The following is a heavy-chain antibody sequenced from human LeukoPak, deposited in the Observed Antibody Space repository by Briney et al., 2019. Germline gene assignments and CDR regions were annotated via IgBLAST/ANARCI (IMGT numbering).Heavy chain of an antibody. CDR3: ARENWGTLDY. V-gene: IGHV3-7*01. CDR2: IKQNGEAN. J-gene: IGHJ4*02. D-gene: IGHD7-27*01. Sequence: GGSLRLSCVVSGFKGYWMAWVRQAPGKGLEWLANIKQNGEANQYEDSVMGRFTVSRDNAKNSLLLQMDSLRVEDTAVYYCARENWGTLDYWGQGALVTVSS. CDR1: GFKGYW.